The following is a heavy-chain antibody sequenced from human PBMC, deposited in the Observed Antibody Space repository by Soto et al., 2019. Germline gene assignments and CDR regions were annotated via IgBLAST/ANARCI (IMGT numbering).Heavy chain of an antibody. CDR3: AKGPPLSSGDYNYMDF. Sequence: GGSLRLSCAATGFTFSSYAMSWVRQAPGKGLEWVSAISGSGGSTYYADSVKGRFTISRDNSKNTLYLQMNSLRAEDTAVYYCAKGPPLSSGDYNYMDFWGKGTTVTVS. D-gene: IGHD3-10*01. V-gene: IGHV3-23*01. J-gene: IGHJ6*03. CDR2: ISGSGGST. CDR1: GFTFSSYA.